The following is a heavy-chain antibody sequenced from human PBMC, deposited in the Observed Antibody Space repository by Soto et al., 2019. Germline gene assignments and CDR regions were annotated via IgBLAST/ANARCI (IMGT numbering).Heavy chain of an antibody. Sequence: GESLKISCKASGYSFTSYWIGWVRQMPGKGLEWMAIISPADSDTRYNSSFQGHGSISADKSISTAYRQGSSLEASDTAMYYCARLTGANRLRWPTHFDYWGQGTLVTVSS. J-gene: IGHJ4*02. CDR2: ISPADSDT. CDR3: ARLTGANRLRWPTHFDY. CDR1: GYSFTSYW. D-gene: IGHD2-21*01. V-gene: IGHV5-51*01.